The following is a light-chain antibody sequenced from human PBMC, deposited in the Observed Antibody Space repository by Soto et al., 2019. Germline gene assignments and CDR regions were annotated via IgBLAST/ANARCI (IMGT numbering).Light chain of an antibody. V-gene: IGKV3-15*01. CDR3: QQYNNWPWT. J-gene: IGKJ1*01. CDR1: QSISDT. Sequence: EIVMTQSPVTLSVSPGGRATLSCRASQSISDTLAWYQQKPGQAPRLLIHGASTRAPGFPARFSGSGSGTDSTLTISSLQSEDFAVYYCQQYNNWPWTFGQGTKVDIK. CDR2: GAS.